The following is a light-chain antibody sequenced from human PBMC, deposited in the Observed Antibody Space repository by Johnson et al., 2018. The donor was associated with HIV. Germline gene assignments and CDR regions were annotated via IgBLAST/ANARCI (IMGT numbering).Light chain of an antibody. J-gene: IGLJ1*01. CDR1: SSNIGSNY. CDR2: ANN. Sequence: QSVLTQPPSVSAAPGQKVTISCSGSSSNIGSNYVSWYQQLPGTAPRLLISANNERPSDIPDRFSGSKSGTSATLGITGLQTGDAADYYCGAWDSSLSSYVFGTGTKVTVL. V-gene: IGLV1-51*01. CDR3: GAWDSSLSSYV.